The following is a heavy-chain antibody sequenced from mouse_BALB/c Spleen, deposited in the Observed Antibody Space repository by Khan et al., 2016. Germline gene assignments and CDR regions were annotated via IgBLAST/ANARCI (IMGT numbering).Heavy chain of an antibody. Sequence: QIQLVQSGPELKKPGETVKISCKASGYTFTDYSMHWVKQAPGKGLKWMGWINTETGEPTYADDFKGRFAFSSETSASTAYLQINNLKNEDTATYFCARRDDYDGFAYWGQGTLVTVSA. D-gene: IGHD2-4*01. CDR3: ARRDDYDGFAY. J-gene: IGHJ3*01. CDR1: GYTFTDYS. CDR2: INTETGEP. V-gene: IGHV9-2-1*01.